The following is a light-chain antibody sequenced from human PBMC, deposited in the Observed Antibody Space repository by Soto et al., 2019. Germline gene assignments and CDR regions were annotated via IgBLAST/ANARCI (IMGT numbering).Light chain of an antibody. CDR2: AAS. CDR1: QGISSY. V-gene: IGKV1-9*01. J-gene: IGKJ4*01. Sequence: DIQLTQSPSFLSASVGDRVTITCRASQGISSYLAWYQQKPGKAPKLLIYAASTLQSGVPSRFSGSASGTEFTLTISSLQPEDFATYYCHQLNSYPFTFGGGNKVEIK. CDR3: HQLNSYPFT.